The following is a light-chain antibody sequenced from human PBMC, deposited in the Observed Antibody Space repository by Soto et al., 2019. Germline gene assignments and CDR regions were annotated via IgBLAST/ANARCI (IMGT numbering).Light chain of an antibody. J-gene: IGKJ1*01. Sequence: EIQVTQSPSALSASVGDRVTITCRASQGIRNDLGWYQQKPGKVPKLLIYASTLQSGVPLRFSGGGSGTDFTLTISSLQPEDVATYYCQKYDSAPRTFGLGTKVAIK. CDR2: AS. V-gene: IGKV1-27*01. CDR3: QKYDSAPRT. CDR1: QGIRND.